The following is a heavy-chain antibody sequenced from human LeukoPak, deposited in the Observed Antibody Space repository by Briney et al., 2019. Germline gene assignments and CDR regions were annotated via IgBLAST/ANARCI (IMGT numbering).Heavy chain of an antibody. V-gene: IGHV3-9*01. CDR2: ISWNSGSI. D-gene: IGHD4-17*01. CDR1: GFTFDDYA. J-gene: IGHJ4*02. CDR3: ATTYGDYGEGFDY. Sequence: TGGSLRLSCAASGFTFDDYAMHWVRQAPGKGLEWVSGISWNSGSIGYADSVKGRFTISRDNAKNSLYLQMNSLRAEDTAVYYCATTYGDYGEGFDYWGQGTLVTVSS.